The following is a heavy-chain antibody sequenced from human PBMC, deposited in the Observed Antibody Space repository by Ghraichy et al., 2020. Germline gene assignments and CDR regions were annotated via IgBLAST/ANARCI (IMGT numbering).Heavy chain of an antibody. J-gene: IGHJ1*01. CDR1: GFTFRSYA. V-gene: IGHV3-23*01. CDR2: ISGSGGGT. Sequence: GGSLRLSCEASGFTFRSYAMSWVRQPPGKGLEWVSGISGSGGGTYFADSVEGRFTISRDNPKNTLYLQMNCLSAEDTAVYYCAKNRGGWYADCWGQGTPVTVSS. CDR3: AKNRGGWYADC. D-gene: IGHD6-19*01.